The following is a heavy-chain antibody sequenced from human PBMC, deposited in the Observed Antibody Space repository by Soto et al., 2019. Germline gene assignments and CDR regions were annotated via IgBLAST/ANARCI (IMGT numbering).Heavy chain of an antibody. CDR2: INGGGGNT. D-gene: IGHD3-22*01. Sequence: GGSLRLSCAASGFTFSDYAMNWVRQAPGKGLEWVSTINGGGGNTYYADSVKGRSTISRDNSKNTLYLQMNSLRAEDTAVYYCANDRDYYDTSGTDYWGQGVLVTVSS. J-gene: IGHJ4*02. CDR3: ANDRDYYDTSGTDY. CDR1: GFTFSDYA. V-gene: IGHV3-23*01.